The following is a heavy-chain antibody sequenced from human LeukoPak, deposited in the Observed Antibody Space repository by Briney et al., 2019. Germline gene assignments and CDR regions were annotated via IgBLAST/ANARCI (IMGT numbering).Heavy chain of an antibody. CDR1: GASISGWY. J-gene: IGHJ3*02. V-gene: IGHV4-59*12. CDR3: ARDCGGDCRHSVFDI. CDR2: VYGSGYT. D-gene: IGHD2-21*02. Sequence: SETLSLTCTVSGASISGWYWSWIRQPPGKGLEWIGYVYGSGYTNYNPSLKSRVTISVDKSKNQFSLKLSSVTAADTAVYYCARDCGGDCRHSVFDIWGQGTVVTVSS.